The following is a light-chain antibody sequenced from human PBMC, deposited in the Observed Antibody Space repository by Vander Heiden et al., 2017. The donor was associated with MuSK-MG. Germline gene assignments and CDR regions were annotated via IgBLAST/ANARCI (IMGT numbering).Light chain of an antibody. Sequence: EIEFTQYAGTLSLSPGERATLSCRASQSVSSSYLAWYQQKPGQAPRLLIYGASSRSTGIPDRFSGSVSGTDFTLTIIRLEPEDFAVYYCQQDGSSPITFGQGTRLEIK. CDR2: GAS. CDR1: QSVSSSY. V-gene: IGKV3-20*01. CDR3: QQDGSSPIT. J-gene: IGKJ5*01.